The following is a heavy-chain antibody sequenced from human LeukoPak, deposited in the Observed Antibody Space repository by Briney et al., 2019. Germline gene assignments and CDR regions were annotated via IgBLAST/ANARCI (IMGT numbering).Heavy chain of an antibody. J-gene: IGHJ4*02. V-gene: IGHV4-59*08. CDR1: GGSISSYY. Sequence: SETLSLTCTVSGGSISSYYWSWIRRPPGKGLEWIGYIYYSGSTNYNPSLKSRVTISVDTSKNQFSLKLSSVTAADTAVYYCARHELRGCSGGSCYFVYWGQGTLVTVSS. D-gene: IGHD2-15*01. CDR3: ARHELRGCSGGSCYFVY. CDR2: IYYSGST.